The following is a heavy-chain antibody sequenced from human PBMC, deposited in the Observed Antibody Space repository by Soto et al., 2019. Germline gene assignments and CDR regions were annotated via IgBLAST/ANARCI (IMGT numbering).Heavy chain of an antibody. CDR3: AREELAAPYSSDY. D-gene: IGHD6-13*01. CDR2: INHSGST. J-gene: IGHJ4*02. CDR1: GGSFSGYY. V-gene: IGHV4-34*01. Sequence: SETLSLTCAVYGGSFSGYYWSWIRQPPGKGLEWIGEINHSGSTNYNPSLKSRVTISVDTSKNQLFLKLSSVTAADTAVDYCAREELAAPYSSDYWGQGTLVTVSS.